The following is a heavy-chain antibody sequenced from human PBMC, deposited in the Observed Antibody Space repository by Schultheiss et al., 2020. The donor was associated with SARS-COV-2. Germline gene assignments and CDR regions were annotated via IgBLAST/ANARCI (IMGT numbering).Heavy chain of an antibody. CDR3: GAPTGY. V-gene: IGHV3-21*04. CDR1: GFTFSSYE. CDR2: ISSSSSYT. D-gene: IGHD4-17*01. J-gene: IGHJ4*02. Sequence: GGSLRLSCAASGFTFSSYEMNWVRQAPGKGLEWVSSISSSSSYTNYADSVKGRFTISRDNSKNTLYLQMNSLRAEDTAVYYCGAPTGYWGQGTLVTVSS.